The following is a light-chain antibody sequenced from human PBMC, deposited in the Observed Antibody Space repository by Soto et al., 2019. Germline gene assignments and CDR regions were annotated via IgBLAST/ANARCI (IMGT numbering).Light chain of an antibody. Sequence: EIVMTQSPATLSVSPGERATLSCRASQSVSSNLAWYQQKPGQAPRLLIYGASTRATGIPARFSGSGSVTEFTLTISSLQFEDFAIYYCQQYNNWPPLTFGGGTKMEIK. J-gene: IGKJ4*01. CDR1: QSVSSN. V-gene: IGKV3-15*01. CDR3: QQYNNWPPLT. CDR2: GAS.